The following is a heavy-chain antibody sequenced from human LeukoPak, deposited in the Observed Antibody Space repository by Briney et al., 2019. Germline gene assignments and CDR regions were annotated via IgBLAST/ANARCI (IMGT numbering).Heavy chain of an antibody. V-gene: IGHV3-23*01. CDR3: AKDAWFGYSYAIVYYYGMDV. CDR1: GFTFSSYA. J-gene: IGHJ6*02. Sequence: GGSLRLSCAASGFTFSSYAMSWVRQAPGKGLEWVSAISGSGGSTYYADSVKGRFTISRDNSKNTLYLQMNSLRAEDTAVYYCAKDAWFGYSYAIVYYYGMDVWGQGTTVTVSS. CDR2: ISGSGGST. D-gene: IGHD5-18*01.